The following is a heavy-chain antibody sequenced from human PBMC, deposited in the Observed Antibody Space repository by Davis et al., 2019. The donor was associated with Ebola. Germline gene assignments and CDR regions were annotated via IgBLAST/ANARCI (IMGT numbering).Heavy chain of an antibody. J-gene: IGHJ4*02. V-gene: IGHV1-2*04. Sequence: ASVKVSCKASGYTFTGYYMHWVRQAPGQGLEWMGWINPNSGGTNYAQKFQGWVTMTRDTSISTAYMELSSLRSEDTAVYYCARDWGYTLDYWGQGTLVTVSS. CDR1: GYTFTGYY. CDR2: INPNSGGT. D-gene: IGHD5-24*01. CDR3: ARDWGYTLDY.